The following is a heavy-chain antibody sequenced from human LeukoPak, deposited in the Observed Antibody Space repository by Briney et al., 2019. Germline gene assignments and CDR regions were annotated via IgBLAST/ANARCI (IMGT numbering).Heavy chain of an antibody. D-gene: IGHD1-20*01. Sequence: GSLRLSCAASGFTVSSSYMTWVRQAPGKGLEWVSVIYSGGSTYYADSVKGRFTISRDNSKNTLYLQMNSQRAEDTAVYYCARVLVTGLKRYFDYWGQGTLVTVSS. CDR2: IYSGGST. CDR3: ARVLVTGLKRYFDY. V-gene: IGHV3-66*01. J-gene: IGHJ4*02. CDR1: GFTVSSSY.